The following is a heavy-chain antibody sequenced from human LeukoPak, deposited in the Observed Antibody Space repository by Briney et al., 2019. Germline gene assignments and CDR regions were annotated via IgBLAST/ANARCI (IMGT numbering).Heavy chain of an antibody. Sequence: GGSLRLSCAASGFTFSSYSMNWVRQAPGKGLEWGSYISGSSSTIYYADSVKGRFTISRDNGKNTLYLQMNSLRAEDTAVYYCARGSTYYDSSGQVPFDYWGQGSLVTVSS. J-gene: IGHJ4*02. D-gene: IGHD3-22*01. CDR1: GFTFSSYS. CDR2: ISGSSSTI. V-gene: IGHV3-48*01. CDR3: ARGSTYYDSSGQVPFDY.